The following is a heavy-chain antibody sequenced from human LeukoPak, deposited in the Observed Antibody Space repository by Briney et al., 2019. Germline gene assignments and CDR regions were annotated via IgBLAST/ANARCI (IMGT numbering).Heavy chain of an antibody. CDR3: ASAPTRITMVREVIPAYYYGMDV. J-gene: IGHJ6*02. Sequence: SVKVSCKASGGTFSSYAISWVRQAPGQGLEWMGRIIPILGIANYAQKFQGRVTITADKSTSTAYMELSSLRSEDTAVYYCASAPTRITMVREVIPAYYYGMDVWGQGTTVTVSS. D-gene: IGHD3-10*01. CDR1: GGTFSSYA. CDR2: IIPILGIA. V-gene: IGHV1-69*04.